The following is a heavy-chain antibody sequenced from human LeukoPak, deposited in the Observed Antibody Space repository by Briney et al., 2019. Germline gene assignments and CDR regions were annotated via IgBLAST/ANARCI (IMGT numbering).Heavy chain of an antibody. CDR3: ARSYRSGSYWFDP. Sequence: ASVKVCCSASGYAFTGYYMHWVRQAPGQGLELMGWINPNSGGTNYAQTFQGRVTMTRDTSISTAYMELSRLRSDDTAVYYCARSYRSGSYWFDPWGQGTLVTVSS. CDR1: GYAFTGYY. D-gene: IGHD1-26*01. CDR2: INPNSGGT. V-gene: IGHV1-2*02. J-gene: IGHJ5*02.